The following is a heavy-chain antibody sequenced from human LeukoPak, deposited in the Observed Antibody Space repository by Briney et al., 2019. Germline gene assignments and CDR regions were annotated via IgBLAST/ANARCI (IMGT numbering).Heavy chain of an antibody. CDR1: GFTFSSYG. V-gene: IGHV3-33*01. J-gene: IGHJ4*02. CDR2: IWYDGSNK. D-gene: IGHD3-10*01. Sequence: GGSLRLSCAASGFTFSSYGMHWVRQAPGKGLEWVAVIWYDGSNKYYADSVKGRLTISRDNSKNTLYLQMNSLRAEDTALYYCARDRDAVRGVHFDYWGQGTLVTVSS. CDR3: ARDRDAVRGVHFDY.